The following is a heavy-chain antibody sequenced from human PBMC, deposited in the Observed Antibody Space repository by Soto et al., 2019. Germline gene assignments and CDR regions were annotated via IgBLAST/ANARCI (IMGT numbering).Heavy chain of an antibody. V-gene: IGHV1-18*01. CDR2: ISTDNTHR. J-gene: IGHJ5*02. D-gene: IGHD3-10*01. Sequence: GASVKVSCKASGYNFLTYGISWLRQAPGRGLEWMGWISTDNTHRNYAQNFQERVTMTTDTSTNTAYMELRSLRPDGTAIYYCARDRPGISVIRAVKTYNYFDPWGQGTLVTVSS. CDR3: ARDRPGISVIRAVKTYNYFDP. CDR1: GYNFLTYG.